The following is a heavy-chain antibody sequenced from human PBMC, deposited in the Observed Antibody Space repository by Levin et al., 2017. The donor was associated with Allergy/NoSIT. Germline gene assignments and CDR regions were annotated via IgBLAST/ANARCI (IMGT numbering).Heavy chain of an antibody. J-gene: IGHJ4*02. D-gene: IGHD1-26*01. V-gene: IGHV3-7*01. CDR2: IKQDGSEK. CDR1: GFTFSTYW. CDR3: ARDKIEGATKVDY. Sequence: GESLKISCAASGFTFSTYWMTWVRQAPGKGLEWVANIKQDGSEKYYVDSVKGRFTISRDNAKNSLYLQMNSLRTEDTAVYYCARDKIEGATKVDYWGQGTLVSVSS.